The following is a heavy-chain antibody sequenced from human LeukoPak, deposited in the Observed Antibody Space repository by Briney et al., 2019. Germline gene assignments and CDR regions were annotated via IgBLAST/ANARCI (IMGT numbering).Heavy chain of an antibody. CDR1: GFTVSSNY. D-gene: IGHD6-19*01. Sequence: GGSLRLSCAASGFTVSSNYMSWVRQAPGKGLEWVSVIYSGGSTYYADSVKGRFTISRDNSKNTLYLQTNSLRAEDTAVYYCARGVDSSGWYGGPFDYWGQGTLVTVSS. CDR2: IYSGGST. CDR3: ARGVDSSGWYGGPFDY. V-gene: IGHV3-53*01. J-gene: IGHJ4*02.